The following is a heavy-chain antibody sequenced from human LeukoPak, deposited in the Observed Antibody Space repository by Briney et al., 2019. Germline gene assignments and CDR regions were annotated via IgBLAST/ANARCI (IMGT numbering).Heavy chain of an antibody. Sequence: GGSLRLSCAASGFTFSSYWMSWVRQAPGKRLEWVSFIYSDNTHYSDSVKGRFTISRDNSKNTLYLQMNSLRAEDTAVYYCARRAGAYSHPYDYWGQGTLVTVSS. J-gene: IGHJ4*02. D-gene: IGHD4/OR15-4a*01. CDR2: IYSDNT. CDR1: GFTFSSYW. V-gene: IGHV3-53*01. CDR3: ARRAGAYSHPYDY.